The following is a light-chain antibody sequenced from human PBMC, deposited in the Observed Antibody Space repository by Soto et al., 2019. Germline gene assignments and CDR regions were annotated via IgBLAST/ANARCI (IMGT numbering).Light chain of an antibody. CDR1: QSVSSN. V-gene: IGKV3-15*01. Sequence: EILMTQSPATLSVSPGEVATLSCRASQSVSSNLAWYQQKPGQAPRLLILGASTRATGIPARFSGSGSGAEFSLTISALQSEDIATYYCQQYSNWPLTFGGGTKVGVK. CDR3: QQYSNWPLT. J-gene: IGKJ4*01. CDR2: GAS.